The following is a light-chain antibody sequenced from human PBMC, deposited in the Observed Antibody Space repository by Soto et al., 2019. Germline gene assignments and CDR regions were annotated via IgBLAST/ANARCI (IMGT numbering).Light chain of an antibody. Sequence: EIVLTQSPGTLSLSPRERATLSCRASQSNYNNYLAWYQQKPGQAPRLLVYGASFRATGIPDRFSGSGSGTDFTLTISRLEPEDFAVYYCQQYGGSPFTFGQGTRLEIK. J-gene: IGKJ2*01. CDR1: QSNYNNY. CDR3: QQYGGSPFT. CDR2: GAS. V-gene: IGKV3-20*01.